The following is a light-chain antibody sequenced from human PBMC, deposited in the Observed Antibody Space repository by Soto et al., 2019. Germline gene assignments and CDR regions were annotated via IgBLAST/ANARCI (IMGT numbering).Light chain of an antibody. CDR3: QQYKDWPPLT. CDR2: GAS. Sequence: EIVMTQSAVTLSASPGERVTLSCRASQSVNINLAWYQQRHGQAPRVLIYGASNRASGIPDKFSGSGSGTDFTLTISSLEPDDFALHFCQQYKDWPPLTFGGGTRVEIK. CDR1: QSVNIN. J-gene: IGKJ4*01. V-gene: IGKV3D-15*01.